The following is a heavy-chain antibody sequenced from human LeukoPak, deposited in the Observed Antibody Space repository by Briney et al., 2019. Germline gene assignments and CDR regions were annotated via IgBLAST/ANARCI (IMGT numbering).Heavy chain of an antibody. V-gene: IGHV4-38-2*01. J-gene: IGHJ6*03. CDR1: GYSISSGYY. D-gene: IGHD6-6*01. Sequence: PSETLSLTCAVSGYSISSGYYWGCIRQPPGKGLEWIGSIYHSGSTYYNPSLKSRVTISVDTSKNQFSLKLSSVTAADTAVYYCARGAYSSSSHYYYYYMDVWGKGTTVTVS. CDR3: ARGAYSSSSHYYYYYMDV. CDR2: IYHSGST.